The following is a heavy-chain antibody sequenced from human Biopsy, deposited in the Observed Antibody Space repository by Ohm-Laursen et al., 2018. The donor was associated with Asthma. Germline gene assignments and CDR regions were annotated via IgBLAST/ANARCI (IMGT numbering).Heavy chain of an antibody. CDR3: ARGDSSNWSHYYFDY. CDR2: IYSGGTS. CDR1: GFAVSRDH. D-gene: IGHD3-22*01. V-gene: IGHV3-53*01. J-gene: IGHJ4*02. Sequence: ETLSLTCAASGFAVSRDHMFWVRQAPGKGLEWVSVIYSGGTSHTADSVRGRFTISRDYSKNTLYLQIHSLRAEDTAVYYCARGDSSNWSHYYFDYWGQGTLVTVSS.